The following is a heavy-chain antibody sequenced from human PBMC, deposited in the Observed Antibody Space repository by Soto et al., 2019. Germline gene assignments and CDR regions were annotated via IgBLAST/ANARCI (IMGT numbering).Heavy chain of an antibody. Sequence: PGGFLRLSCAASGFTFSSYAMSWVRQAPGKGLEWVSIVSYNVDKTFYVDAVKGRFTISRVYSKDTLYLQMNSLRAEDTAVYYCAKDVEALRGYFHSWGQGTLVTVSS. J-gene: IGHJ4*02. V-gene: IGHV3-23*01. CDR3: AKDVEALRGYFHS. D-gene: IGHD2-21*01. CDR2: VSYNVDKT. CDR1: GFTFSSYA.